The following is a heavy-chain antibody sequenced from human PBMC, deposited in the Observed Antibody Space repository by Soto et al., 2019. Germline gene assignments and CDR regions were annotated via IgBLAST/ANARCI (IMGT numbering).Heavy chain of an antibody. V-gene: IGHV3-23*01. J-gene: IGHJ4*02. CDR2: ISDSGAGT. CDR3: AKGLSNGRWYAAD. CDR1: GFTFSSCV. D-gene: IGHD6-13*01. Sequence: EVHLLESGGGLVQPAVSLRLSCGGSGFTFSSCVMTWVRQAPGKGLEWVSCISDSGAGTHYADSVKGRFTISRDNSKNTMYLQMNNLRAEDTGVYYCAKGLSNGRWYAADWGQGTLVIVSS.